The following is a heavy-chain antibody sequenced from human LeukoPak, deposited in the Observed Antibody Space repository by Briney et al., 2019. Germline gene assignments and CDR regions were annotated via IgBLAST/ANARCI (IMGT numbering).Heavy chain of an antibody. D-gene: IGHD5-24*01. CDR2: ISSSSSYI. Sequence: PGGSLRLSCTASGFTFSSSGFTFSNYWMSWVRQAPGKGLEWVSSISSSSSYIYYADSVKGRFTISRDNAKNSLYLQMNSLRAEDTAVYYCADQDGYNRAFDIWGQGTMVTVSS. V-gene: IGHV3-21*01. J-gene: IGHJ3*02. CDR3: ADQDGYNRAFDI. CDR1: GFTFSSSGFTFSNYW.